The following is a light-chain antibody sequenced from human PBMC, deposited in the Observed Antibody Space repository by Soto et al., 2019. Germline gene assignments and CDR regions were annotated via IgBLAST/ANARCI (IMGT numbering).Light chain of an antibody. J-gene: IGKJ1*01. CDR2: AAS. CDR3: QQSYSTPRRT. CDR1: QSISSY. Sequence: DIQTTQSPSSLSASVRDIVTITCRASQSISSYLNWYQQKPGKAPKLLIYAASSLQSGVPSRFSGSGSGTDFTLTISSLQPEDFATYYCQQSYSTPRRTFGQGTKVEIK. V-gene: IGKV1-39*01.